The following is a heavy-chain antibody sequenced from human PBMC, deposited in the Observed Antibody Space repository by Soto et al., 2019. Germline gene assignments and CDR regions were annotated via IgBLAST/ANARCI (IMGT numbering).Heavy chain of an antibody. CDR1: GYTFTGYY. D-gene: IGHD6-13*01. J-gene: IGHJ4*02. V-gene: IGHV1-2*02. CDR2: INPNSGST. CDR3: ARLPSYSSTRWPKTHTSARAYFDY. Sequence: GASVKVSCKASGYTFTGYYMHWVRQAPGQGLEWMGWINPNSGSTYYNPSLKSRVTISVDTSKNQFSLKLSSVTAADTAVYYCARLPSYSSTRWPKTHTSARAYFDYWGQGTLVTVSS.